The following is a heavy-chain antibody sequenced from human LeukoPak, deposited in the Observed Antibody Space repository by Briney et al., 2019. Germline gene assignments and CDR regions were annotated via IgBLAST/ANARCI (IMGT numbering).Heavy chain of an antibody. CDR3: ARGVGAITYFDY. Sequence: SETLSLTCTVSGGSISSSSYYWGWIRQPPGKGLEWIGSIYYSGSTYYNPSLKSRVTISVDTSKNQFSLKLSSVTAADTALYYCARGVGAITYFDYWGQGTLVTVSS. D-gene: IGHD1-26*01. CDR1: GGSISSSSYY. V-gene: IGHV4-39*07. J-gene: IGHJ4*02. CDR2: IYYSGST.